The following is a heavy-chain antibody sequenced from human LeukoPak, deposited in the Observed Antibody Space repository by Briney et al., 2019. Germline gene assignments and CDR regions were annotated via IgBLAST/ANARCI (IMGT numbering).Heavy chain of an antibody. D-gene: IGHD1-26*01. Sequence: GGSLRLSCAAAGFSVSDSFMSWVRQTPERGLEWVSVLYRNGATRYADSVKDRFTISRDDSKNTLYLQMDRLRAEDTAVYYCAKTRPGGSYDHWGQGTLVTVSS. J-gene: IGHJ5*02. CDR3: AKTRPGGSYDH. CDR1: GFSVSDSF. V-gene: IGHV3-53*01. CDR2: LYRNGAT.